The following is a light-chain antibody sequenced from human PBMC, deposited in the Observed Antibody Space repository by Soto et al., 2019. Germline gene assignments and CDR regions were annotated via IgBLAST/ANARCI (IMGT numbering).Light chain of an antibody. CDR1: RSVLYKSNNKNH. Sequence: DILMTQSPDSLAVSLGERATMNCKCSRSVLYKSNNKNHLAWYQQKPGQPPKLLIYWASTRESGVPDRFSGSGSGTDFTLTISSLQPDDFATYYCQQYSTNLPWTFGQGTKV. CDR3: QQYSTNLPWT. V-gene: IGKV4-1*01. J-gene: IGKJ1*01. CDR2: WAS.